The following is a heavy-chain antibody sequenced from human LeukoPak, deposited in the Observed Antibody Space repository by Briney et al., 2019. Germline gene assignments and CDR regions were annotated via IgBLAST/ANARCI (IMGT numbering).Heavy chain of an antibody. Sequence: SVKLSCKASGGTFSIYAISWVRQAPGQGLEWMGRIIHIFGTANYAQKFQGRVTITTDESTSTAYMELSSLRSEDTAVYYCARTGQRGYSYGYFDYWGQGTLVTVSS. CDR1: GGTFSIYA. V-gene: IGHV1-69*05. CDR2: IIHIFGTA. J-gene: IGHJ4*02. CDR3: ARTGQRGYSYGYFDY. D-gene: IGHD5-18*01.